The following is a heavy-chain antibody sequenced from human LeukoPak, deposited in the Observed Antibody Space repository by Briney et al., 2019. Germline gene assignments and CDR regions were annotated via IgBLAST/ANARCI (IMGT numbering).Heavy chain of an antibody. D-gene: IGHD6-6*01. CDR1: ELTFSHYW. Sequence: GGSLRLSGAASELTFSHYWMHWVRKAPGKGLVWFSRINSVGNTTSYADSVKGRFTVSRDNAKNTLYLQMNSLRAEDTAVYYCARDFVEFDYWGQGTLVTVSS. V-gene: IGHV3-74*01. J-gene: IGHJ4*02. CDR3: ARDFVEFDY. CDR2: INSVGNTT.